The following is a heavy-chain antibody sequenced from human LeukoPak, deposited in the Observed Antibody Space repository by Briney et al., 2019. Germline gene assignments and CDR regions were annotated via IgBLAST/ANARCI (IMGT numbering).Heavy chain of an antibody. J-gene: IGHJ4*02. Sequence: SETLSLTCAVYGGSFSGYYWSWIRQPPGKGLEWIGEINHSGSTNYNPSLKSRVTISVDTSKNQFSLKLSSVTAADTAVYYCARAPAVGAAPSYYFDYWGQGTLVTVSS. CDR2: INHSGST. CDR3: ARAPAVGAAPSYYFDY. D-gene: IGHD1-26*01. V-gene: IGHV4-34*01. CDR1: GGSFSGYY.